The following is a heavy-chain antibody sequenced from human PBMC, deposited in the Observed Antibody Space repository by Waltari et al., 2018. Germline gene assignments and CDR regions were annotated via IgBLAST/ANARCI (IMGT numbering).Heavy chain of an antibody. CDR3: ARSLGDPDYFDY. CDR2: IYNCAIT. V-gene: IGHV4-39*01. J-gene: IGHJ4*02. Sequence: QLQLQDSGPGLVKPSETLSLTCPVSGGSIISSNYYWGWIRQPPGKVLEWIGSIYNCAITYYNPALKSRVTIAVDTSKHQFSLRLSAVTAADTAVYYCARSLGDPDYFDYWGQGTLVTVSS. CDR1: GGSIISSNYY. D-gene: IGHD2-21*02.